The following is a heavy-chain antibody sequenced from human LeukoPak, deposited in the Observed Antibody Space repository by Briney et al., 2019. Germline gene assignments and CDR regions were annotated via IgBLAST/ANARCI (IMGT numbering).Heavy chain of an antibody. V-gene: IGHV4-31*03. CDR2: IYYSGST. CDR3: ARDGGSGNSSY. Sequence: TLSLTCTVSGGSISSGGYYWSWIRQRPGKGLEWIGYIYYSGSTYYNPSLKSRVTISVDTSKNQFSLKLSSVTAADTAVYYCARDGGSGNSSYWGQGTLVTVSS. D-gene: IGHD3-10*01. CDR1: GGSISSGGYY. J-gene: IGHJ4*02.